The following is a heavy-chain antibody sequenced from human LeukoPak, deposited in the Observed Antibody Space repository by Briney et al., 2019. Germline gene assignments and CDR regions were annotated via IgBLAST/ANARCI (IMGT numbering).Heavy chain of an antibody. CDR3: SKGGAAGTHFFDY. J-gene: IGHJ4*02. Sequence: HPGGSLRLSCAASGFTFTTYAMTCVRQAPGKGLEWVSTITGSGGTTYYAASVRGRFTISRDNSKNTLSLQMNSLRAEDTAVYYCSKGGAAGTHFFDYWGQGTLVTVSS. V-gene: IGHV3-23*01. CDR2: ITGSGGTT. D-gene: IGHD6-19*01. CDR1: GFTFTTYA.